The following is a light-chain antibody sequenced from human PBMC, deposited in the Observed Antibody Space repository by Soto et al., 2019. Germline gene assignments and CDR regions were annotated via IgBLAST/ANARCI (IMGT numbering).Light chain of an antibody. CDR3: QQYQRYPYT. CDR2: GAS. Sequence: EIVLTQSPGTLSLSPGDRVTLSCRASQSVSSRFLAWYQQKHGQAPSLLIYGASSRATGIPDRFSGGGSGTDFTLTIRSLQPDDFATYYCQQYQRYPYTFGQGTKLEI. J-gene: IGKJ2*01. V-gene: IGKV3-20*01. CDR1: QSVSSRF.